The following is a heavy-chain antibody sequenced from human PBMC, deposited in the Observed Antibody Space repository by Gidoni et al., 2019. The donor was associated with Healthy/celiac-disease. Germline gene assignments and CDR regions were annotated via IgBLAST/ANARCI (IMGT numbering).Heavy chain of an antibody. V-gene: IGHV3-23*01. Sequence: EVQLLESGGGVVQPGGSLRLSCAAAGFTFSSYAMSWVRQAPGKGLGCVSAIIGSGGSTYYADSVKGRFTISRDNSKNTLYLQMNSLRAEDTAVYYCAKLYSSSWYSYFDYWGQGTLVTVSS. CDR1: GFTFSSYA. CDR2: IIGSGGST. D-gene: IGHD6-13*01. J-gene: IGHJ4*02. CDR3: AKLYSSSWYSYFDY.